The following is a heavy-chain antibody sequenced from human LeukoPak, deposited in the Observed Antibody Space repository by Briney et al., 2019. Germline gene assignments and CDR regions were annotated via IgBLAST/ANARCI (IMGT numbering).Heavy chain of an antibody. Sequence: PSETLSLTCTVSGGSISSNNDYWGWIRQPPGKGLEWIGSIYYSGTTYYNPSLRSRVIISVDTSKNQFSLKLSSVTAADTAVYYCARASRGMFRWGQGTLVTVSS. CDR1: GGSISSNNDY. V-gene: IGHV4-39*07. CDR3: ARASRGMFR. D-gene: IGHD3-10*02. J-gene: IGHJ4*02. CDR2: IYYSGTT.